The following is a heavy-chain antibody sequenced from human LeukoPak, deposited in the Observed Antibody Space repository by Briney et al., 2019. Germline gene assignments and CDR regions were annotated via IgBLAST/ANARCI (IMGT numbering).Heavy chain of an antibody. CDR2: IYTSGST. CDR3: ATSYDAKTAPYDL. Sequence: PSETLSLTCTGSGGSITSYCWSWVRQPPGKGLEWIGYIYTSGSTDYNPSLRSRVTMSVDTSKNQLSLELRYLTAADTAVYYCATSYDAKTAPYDLWGQGTLVTVSS. J-gene: IGHJ5*02. D-gene: IGHD3-3*01. V-gene: IGHV4-4*09. CDR1: GGSITSYC.